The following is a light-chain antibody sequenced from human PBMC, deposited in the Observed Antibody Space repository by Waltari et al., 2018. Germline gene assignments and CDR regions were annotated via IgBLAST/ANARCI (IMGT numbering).Light chain of an antibody. Sequence: DIVMTQTTLSLSVTPGQPASISCKSSQSLLHSNGKTYLHCYLQKPGQSPQLLIYEVSRRFSGVPDRFSGRGSGTDFTLKISRVEAEDVGVYYCMQGIHLRTFCQGTKVEIK. CDR1: QSLLHSNGKTY. V-gene: IGKV2-29*02. CDR3: MQGIHLRT. CDR2: EVS. J-gene: IGKJ1*01.